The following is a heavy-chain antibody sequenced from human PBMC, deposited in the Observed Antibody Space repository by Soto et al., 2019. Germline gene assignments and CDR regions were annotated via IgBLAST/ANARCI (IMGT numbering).Heavy chain of an antibody. D-gene: IGHD6-19*01. Sequence: PSETLSLTCSVSGVSIRSVGHYWSWIRQHPGKGLEGIGNIYHSGTTYYNPSLKSRVTMSGDTSKNQFSLWLTSVTAADTAVYFSLRFWAPAPYGYSSEGGGYNYCALDVWGQGTPVTVSS. J-gene: IGHJ6*02. V-gene: IGHV4-31*02. CDR1: GVSIRSVGHY. CDR2: IYHSGTT. CDR3: LRFWAPAPYGYSSEGGGYNYCALDV.